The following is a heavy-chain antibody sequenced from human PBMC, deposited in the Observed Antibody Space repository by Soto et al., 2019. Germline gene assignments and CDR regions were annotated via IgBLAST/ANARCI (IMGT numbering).Heavy chain of an antibody. J-gene: IGHJ5*02. CDR3: ARRGDGIWDNWFDP. Sequence: PSETLSLTCTVSGDSIRSYYWSWIRQPPGKGLEWIGYIYYSGSTNYNPSLKSRVTISVDTSKNQFSLKLSSVTAADTAVYYCARRGDGIWDNWFDPWGQGTLVTVSS. V-gene: IGHV4-59*01. D-gene: IGHD2-15*01. CDR1: GDSIRSYY. CDR2: IYYSGST.